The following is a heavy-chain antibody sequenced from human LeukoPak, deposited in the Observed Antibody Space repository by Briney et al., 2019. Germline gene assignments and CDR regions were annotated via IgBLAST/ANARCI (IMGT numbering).Heavy chain of an antibody. CDR2: IYTSGST. CDR1: GGSITSGSFY. V-gene: IGHV4-61*02. J-gene: IGHJ5*02. CDR3: ARDLDWNFSNWFDP. D-gene: IGHD1-7*01. Sequence: TPSETLSLTCTVSGGSITSGSFYWSRIRQPAGKGLEWIGRIYTSGSTNCNPSLKSRVTISVDTSKNQFSLKLSSVTAADTAVYYCARDLDWNFSNWFDPWGQGTLVTVSP.